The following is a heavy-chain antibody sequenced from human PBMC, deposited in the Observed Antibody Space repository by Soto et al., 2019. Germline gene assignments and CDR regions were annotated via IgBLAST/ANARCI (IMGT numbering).Heavy chain of an antibody. D-gene: IGHD3-10*01. J-gene: IGHJ4*02. Sequence: QVQLVQSGAEVKKPGSSVKVSCKASGGTFSSYTISWVRQAPGQGLEWMGRIIPILGIANYAQKFQGRVTSTADKSTSTAYMELSSVRSEDTAVYYCARFGELLTPRFDGWVQGTLVTVAS. CDR2: IIPILGIA. V-gene: IGHV1-69*02. CDR3: ARFGELLTPRFDG. CDR1: GGTFSSYT.